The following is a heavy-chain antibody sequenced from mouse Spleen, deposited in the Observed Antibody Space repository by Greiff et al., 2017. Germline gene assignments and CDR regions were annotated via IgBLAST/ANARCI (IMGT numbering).Heavy chain of an antibody. CDR1: GYSITSGYY. Sequence: VQLKESGPGLVKPSQSLSLTCSVPGYSITSGYYWNWIRQFPGNKLEWMGYISYDGSNNYNPSLKNRISITRDTSKNQFFLKLNSVTTEDTATYYCAGPFAYWGQGTLVTVSA. J-gene: IGHJ3*01. V-gene: IGHV3-6*01. CDR3: AGPFAY. CDR2: ISYDGSN.